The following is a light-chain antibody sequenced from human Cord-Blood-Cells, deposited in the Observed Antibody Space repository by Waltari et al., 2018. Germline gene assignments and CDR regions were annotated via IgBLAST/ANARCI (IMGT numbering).Light chain of an antibody. J-gene: IGLJ2*01. CDR2: SDS. CDR3: QVWDSSSDQRVV. V-gene: IGLV3-12*02. CDR1: NLGSKA. Sequence: SYELTQPHSVSVATAQMARITCGGNNLGSKAVQRSQQKPGQDAGVGIHSDSNRAWWIRERFSGSNPGNTATLTISRIEAGDEADYYCQVWDSSSDQRVVFGGGTKLTVL.